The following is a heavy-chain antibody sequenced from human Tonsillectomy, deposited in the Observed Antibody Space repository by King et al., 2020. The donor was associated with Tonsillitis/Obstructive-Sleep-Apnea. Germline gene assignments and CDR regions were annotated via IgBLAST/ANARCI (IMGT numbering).Heavy chain of an antibody. J-gene: IGHJ6*03. CDR2: ISAYNGNT. D-gene: IGHD4-17*01. CDR3: AGDSHDYGDNVFTHYYYYMDV. Sequence: QLVQSGAEVKKPGASVKVSCKASGYTFTSHGISWVRQAPGQGLEWMGWISAYNGNTNYIQKLPGRVTMTTDTSTRTAYMELRRLRSDDTAVYYCAGDSHDYGDNVFTHYYYYMDVWGKGTTVTVSS. CDR1: GYTFTSHG. V-gene: IGHV1-18*01.